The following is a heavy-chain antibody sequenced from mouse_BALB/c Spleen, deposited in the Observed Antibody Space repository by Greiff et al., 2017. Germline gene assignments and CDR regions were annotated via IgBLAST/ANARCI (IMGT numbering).Heavy chain of an antibody. CDR1: GFNIKDTY. CDR3: GLLRHFYYFDY. D-gene: IGHD1-2*01. CDR2: IDPANGNT. Sequence: EVQLQQSGAELVKPGASVKLSCTASGFNIKDTYMHWVKQRPEQGLEWIGRIDPANGNTKYDPKFQGKATITADTSSNTAYLQLSSLTSEDTAVYYCGLLRHFYYFDYWGQGTTLTVSS. V-gene: IGHV14-3*02. J-gene: IGHJ2*01.